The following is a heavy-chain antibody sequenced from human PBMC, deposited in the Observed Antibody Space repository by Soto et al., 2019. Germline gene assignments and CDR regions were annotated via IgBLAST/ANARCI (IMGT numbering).Heavy chain of an antibody. D-gene: IGHD2-15*01. CDR3: ARDGGLVALDY. CDR2: IKQDGSEK. J-gene: IGHJ4*02. Sequence: EVRLVESGGGSVQPGGSLRLSCAASGFTFSSYWMSWVRQAPGKGLEWVANIKQDGSEKYYVDSVKGRFTISRDNAKNSLYLQMNSLRVEDTAVYYCARDGGLVALDYWGQGTLVTVSS. V-gene: IGHV3-7*01. CDR1: GFTFSSYW.